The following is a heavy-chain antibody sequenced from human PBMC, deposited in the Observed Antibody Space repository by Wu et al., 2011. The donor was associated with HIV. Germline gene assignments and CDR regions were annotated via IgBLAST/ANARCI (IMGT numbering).Heavy chain of an antibody. CDR3: ARDLGYYGSGSYGYYFDY. J-gene: IGHJ4*02. D-gene: IGHD3-10*01. V-gene: IGHV1-69*05. Sequence: QVQLVQSGAEVRTPGSSVKVSCKASGGTFSNYAISWVRQAPGQGLEWMGKIIPIFGSANYAQKFQGRVTITTDESTSTAYMELSSLRSEDTAVYYCARDLGYYGSGSYGYYFDYWGQGTLVTVSS. CDR1: GGTFSNYA. CDR2: IIPIFGSA.